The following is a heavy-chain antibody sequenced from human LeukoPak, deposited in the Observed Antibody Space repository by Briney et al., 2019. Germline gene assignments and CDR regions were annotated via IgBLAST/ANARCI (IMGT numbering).Heavy chain of an antibody. Sequence: SETLSLTCIVSGGSISRSSYYWGWIRQPPGKGLEWIGSISYSGSTDYNPSLKSRVTISVDTSKNQFSLKLSSVTAADTAVYYCARGFWGSSTSPFDYWGQGTLVTVSS. CDR2: ISYSGST. V-gene: IGHV4-39*07. CDR3: ARGFWGSSTSPFDY. D-gene: IGHD2-2*01. J-gene: IGHJ4*02. CDR1: GGSISRSSYY.